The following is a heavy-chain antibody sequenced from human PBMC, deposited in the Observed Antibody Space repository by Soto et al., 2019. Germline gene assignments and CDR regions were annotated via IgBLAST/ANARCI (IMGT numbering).Heavy chain of an antibody. CDR2: IKQDGSEK. J-gene: IGHJ4*02. CDR1: GFTFRSYW. Sequence: PGGSLRLSCAASGFTFRSYWMTWVRQAPGKGLEWLANIKQDGSEKYYVDSVKGRFTISRDNSRNSLYLQMNSLRAEDTAVYYCARGLVGMDNWIPLDYWGQGTLVTVSS. D-gene: IGHD1-20*01. V-gene: IGHV3-7*01. CDR3: ARGLVGMDNWIPLDY.